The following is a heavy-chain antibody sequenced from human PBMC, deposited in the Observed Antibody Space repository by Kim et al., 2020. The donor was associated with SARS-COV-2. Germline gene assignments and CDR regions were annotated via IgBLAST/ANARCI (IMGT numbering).Heavy chain of an antibody. Sequence: GGSLRLSCAASGFTFSSYAMSWVRQAPGKGLEWVSAISGSGGSTYYADSVKGRFTISRDNSKNTLYLQMNSLRAEDTAVYYCANVEPADLAEYYYDSSGPNYRAFDIWGRGTMVTVSS. J-gene: IGHJ3*02. CDR1: GFTFSSYA. V-gene: IGHV3-23*01. D-gene: IGHD3-22*01. CDR2: ISGSGGST. CDR3: ANVEPADLAEYYYDSSGPNYRAFDI.